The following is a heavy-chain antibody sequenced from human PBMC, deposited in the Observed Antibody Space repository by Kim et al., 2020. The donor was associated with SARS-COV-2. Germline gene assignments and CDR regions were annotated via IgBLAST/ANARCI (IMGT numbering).Heavy chain of an antibody. CDR1: GYSISSGYY. J-gene: IGHJ5*02. V-gene: IGHV4-38-2*02. Sequence: SETLSLTCTVSGYSISSGYYWGWIRQPPGKGLEWIGSIYHSGSTYYNPSLKSRVTISVDTSKNQFSLKLSSVTAADTAVYYCACGGYTSWSGWFDPWGQGTLVTVSS. CDR3: ACGGYTSWSGWFDP. CDR2: IYHSGST. D-gene: IGHD3-3*01.